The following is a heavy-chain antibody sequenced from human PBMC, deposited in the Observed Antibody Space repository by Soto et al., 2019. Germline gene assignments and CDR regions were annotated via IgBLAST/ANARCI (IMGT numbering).Heavy chain of an antibody. CDR2: IRTKPNSYAT. CDR3: TNGLVGVTGYYGMDV. D-gene: IGHD3-22*01. CDR1: GFTFSGSG. V-gene: IGHV3-73*02. J-gene: IGHJ6*02. Sequence: EVQLVESGGGLVQPGGSLKLSCAASGFTFSGSGIHWVRQASGKGLEWVGRIRTKPNSYATAYAASVKGRFTISRDDSKTTAYLQMNSLKTEDTAVYYCTNGLVGVTGYYGMDVWGQGTTVTVSS.